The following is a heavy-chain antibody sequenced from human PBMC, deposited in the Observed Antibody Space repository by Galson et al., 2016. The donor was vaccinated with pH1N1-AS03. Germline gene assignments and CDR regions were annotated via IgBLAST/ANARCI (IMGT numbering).Heavy chain of an antibody. CDR2: VDPRDSDI. J-gene: IGHJ5*02. V-gene: IGHV5-51*01. CDR1: GYSFTNYW. Sequence: QSGAEVKKPGESLKIPCKASGYSFTNYWIGWVRQMPGKGLEWMGMVDPRDSDIRYSPSFQGQVTISVDKSISTAYMQWSSLKASDTAIYYCARQGRESTLSGWIDPWGQGTLVIVSS. D-gene: IGHD1-1*01. CDR3: ARQGRESTLSGWIDP.